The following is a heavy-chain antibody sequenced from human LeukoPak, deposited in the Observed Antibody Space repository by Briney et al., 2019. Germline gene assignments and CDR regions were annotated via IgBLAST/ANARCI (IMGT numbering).Heavy chain of an antibody. CDR1: GYTFTGYY. J-gene: IGHJ4*02. CDR2: INPNSGGT. Sequence: ASVKVSCKASGYTFTGYYMHWVRQAPGQGLEWMGWINPNSGGTNYAQKFQGRVTMTRDTSISTAYMELSRLRSDDTAVYCCARVYCSSTSCYHFDYWGQGTLVTVSS. D-gene: IGHD2-2*01. V-gene: IGHV1-2*02. CDR3: ARVYCSSTSCYHFDY.